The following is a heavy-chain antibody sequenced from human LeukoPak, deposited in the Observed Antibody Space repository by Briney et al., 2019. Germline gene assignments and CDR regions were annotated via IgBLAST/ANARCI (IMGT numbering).Heavy chain of an antibody. D-gene: IGHD3-16*01. J-gene: IGHJ4*02. V-gene: IGHV3-53*01. CDR2: IYSGGST. Sequence: GGSLRLSCAASGFTVSSNYMSWVRQAPGKGLEWVSVIYSGGSTYYADSVKGRFTISRDNSKNTLYLQMNSLRAEDTAVYYCARDSGGSYYDYWGQGTLVPVSS. CDR1: GFTVSSNY. CDR3: ARDSGGSYYDY.